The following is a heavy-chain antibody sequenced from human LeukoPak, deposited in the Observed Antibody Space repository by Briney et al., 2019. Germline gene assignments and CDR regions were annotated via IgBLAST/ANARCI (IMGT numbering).Heavy chain of an antibody. CDR1: GFTFSSYD. V-gene: IGHV3-30-3*01. Sequence: GGSLRLSCAASGFTFSSYDMHWVRQAPGKGLEWVAVISYEGGNKYYADCVKGRFTISRDNSKITLYLQMNSLRAEDTAVYYCARGTHQDYYGSGSYLFDYWGQGTLVTVSS. D-gene: IGHD3-10*01. CDR2: ISYEGGNK. CDR3: ARGTHQDYYGSGSYLFDY. J-gene: IGHJ4*02.